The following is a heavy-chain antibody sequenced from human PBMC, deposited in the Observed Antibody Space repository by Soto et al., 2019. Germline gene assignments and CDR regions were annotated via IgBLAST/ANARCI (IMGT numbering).Heavy chain of an antibody. Sequence: KAXETLSLTCVVANFSISSGYYWGWIRQSPGKGLEWIASIYRSGTTSYNPSLKSRVTISVDPSKNQFSLMLTAVTAADTAVYYCARTHSGSYYSVFNYWGRGSLVTVSS. J-gene: IGHJ4*02. CDR2: IYRSGTT. CDR1: NFSISSGYY. CDR3: ARTHSGSYYSVFNY. V-gene: IGHV4-38-2*01. D-gene: IGHD1-26*01.